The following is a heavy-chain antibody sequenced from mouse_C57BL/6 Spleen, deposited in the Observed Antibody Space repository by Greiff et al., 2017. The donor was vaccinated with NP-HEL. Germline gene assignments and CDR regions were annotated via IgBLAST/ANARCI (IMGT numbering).Heavy chain of an antibody. CDR3: ARSYYEGFDY. CDR1: GFTFSDYY. D-gene: IGHD1-1*02. CDR2: INYDGSST. J-gene: IGHJ2*01. Sequence: EVQLVESEGGLVQPGSSMKLSCTASGFTFSDYYMAWVRQVPEKGLEWVANINYDGSSTYYLDSLKSRFIISRDNAKNILYLQMSSLKSEDTATYYCARSYYEGFDYWGQGTTLTVSS. V-gene: IGHV5-16*01.